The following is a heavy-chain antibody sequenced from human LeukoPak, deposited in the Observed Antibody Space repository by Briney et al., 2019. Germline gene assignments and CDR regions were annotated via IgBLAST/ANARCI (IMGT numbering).Heavy chain of an antibody. CDR3: ARETLFYDTLLAYYGMDV. J-gene: IGHJ6*02. V-gene: IGHV1-8*01. D-gene: IGHD3-9*01. CDR1: GYTFTSYD. CDR2: MNPNSGNT. Sequence: ASVKVSCKASGYTFTSYDINWVRQATGQGLEWMGWMNPNSGNTGYAQKFQGRVTMTRNTSISTAYMELSSLRSEDTAVYYCARETLFYDTLLAYYGMDVWGQGTTVTVSS.